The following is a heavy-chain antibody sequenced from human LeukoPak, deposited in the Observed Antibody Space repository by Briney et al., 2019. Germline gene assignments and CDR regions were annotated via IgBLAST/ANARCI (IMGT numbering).Heavy chain of an antibody. J-gene: IGHJ6*03. D-gene: IGHD6-13*01. CDR2: IIPIFGTE. V-gene: IGHV1-69*05. CDR3: AGGVLELGSYYYYYMDV. CDR1: GSTFSSYA. Sequence: SVKVSFKASGSTFSSYAISWVRQAPGQGLEWMGGIIPIFGTENHAQKFQGRVTNTTDESTSTAYMELSRLRSEETAVYYCAGGVLELGSYYYYYMDVWGKGTTVTVSS.